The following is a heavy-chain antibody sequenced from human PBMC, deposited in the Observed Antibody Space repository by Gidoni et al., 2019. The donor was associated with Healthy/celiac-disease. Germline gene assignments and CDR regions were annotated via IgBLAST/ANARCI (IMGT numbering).Heavy chain of an antibody. CDR2: VYWNDDK. D-gene: IGHD3-22*01. J-gene: IGHJ4*02. Sequence: QITLKESGPTLVKPTQTLTLTCTFSGCSLSTSGVGVGWIRQPPGKALEWLALVYWNDDKRYSPSLKSRLTINKDTSKNQVVLTMTNMDPVDTATYYCAHGTMIGYFDYWGQGTLVTVSS. CDR3: AHGTMIGYFDY. V-gene: IGHV2-5*01. CDR1: GCSLSTSGVG.